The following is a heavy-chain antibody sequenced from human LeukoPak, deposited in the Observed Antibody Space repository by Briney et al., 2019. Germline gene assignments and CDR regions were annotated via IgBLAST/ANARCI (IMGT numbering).Heavy chain of an antibody. CDR2: IYPGDSDT. CDR3: AKTDSSGYYYYFDY. Sequence: GESLQISCQGSGYSFTNYWIGWVRQMPGKGLEWMGIIYPGDSDTKYSPSFQGQVTISADRSINTAYLQWSSLKASDTAIYYCAKTDSSGYYYYFDYWGQGTLVAVSS. CDR1: GYSFTNYW. D-gene: IGHD3-22*01. J-gene: IGHJ4*02. V-gene: IGHV5-51*01.